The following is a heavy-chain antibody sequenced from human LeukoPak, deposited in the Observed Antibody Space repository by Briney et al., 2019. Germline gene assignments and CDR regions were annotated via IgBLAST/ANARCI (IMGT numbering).Heavy chain of an antibody. CDR1: GYTFTSYY. D-gene: IGHD6-19*01. CDR2: INPSGGST. J-gene: IGHJ6*03. V-gene: IGHV1-46*01. CDR3: ARDSVAGTPNYCYYYMDV. Sequence: ASVKVSCKASGYTFTSYYVHWVRQAPGQGLEWMGIINPSGGSTSYAQKFQGRVTMTRDMSTSTVYMELSSLRSEDTAVYYCARDSVAGTPNYCYYYMDVWGKGTTVTVSS.